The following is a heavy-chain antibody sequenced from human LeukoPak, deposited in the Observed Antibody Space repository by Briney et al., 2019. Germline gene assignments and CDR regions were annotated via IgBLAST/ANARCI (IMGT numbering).Heavy chain of an antibody. D-gene: IGHD3-22*01. J-gene: IGHJ4*02. V-gene: IGHV1-18*01. Sequence: ASVKVSCKASGYTFTSYGISWVRQAPGQGLEWMGWISAYNGNTNYAQKLQGRVTMTTDTSTSTAYMELRSLRSDDTAVYYCARDQADYYDSSGYLFDYWGQGTLVTVSS. CDR2: ISAYNGNT. CDR1: GYTFTSYG. CDR3: ARDQADYYDSSGYLFDY.